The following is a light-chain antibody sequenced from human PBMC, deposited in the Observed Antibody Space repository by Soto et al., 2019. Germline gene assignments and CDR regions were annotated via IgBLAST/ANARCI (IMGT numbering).Light chain of an antibody. CDR2: GAS. V-gene: IGKV3-15*01. CDR3: YQYNNWPRT. J-gene: IGKJ1*01. Sequence: EIVMTQSPATLSVSPGERATLSCRASRSVSSNLAWYQQKPGQSPRLLINGASTRATGIPARFSGSGSGTEFTLTISSLQSEDFAVYYCYQYNNWPRTFGQGTKVEIK. CDR1: RSVSSN.